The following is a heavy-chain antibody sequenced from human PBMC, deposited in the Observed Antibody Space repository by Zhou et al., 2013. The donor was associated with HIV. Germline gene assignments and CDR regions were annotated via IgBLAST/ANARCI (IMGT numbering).Heavy chain of an antibody. V-gene: IGHV1-69*12. CDR1: GGTFSSHA. J-gene: IGHJ3*02. D-gene: IGHD6-13*01. CDR2: IITIYNTA. CDR3: AGRPTNPHDTSSWYRTHGFDI. Sequence: QVQLVQSGAEVKKPGSSVKVSCSASGGTFSSHAINWVRQAPGQGLEWMGGIITIYNTAVYAQRFRARVTITADESTSTVYMEVTSLRSDDTAVYYCAGRPTNPHDTSSWYRTHGFDIWAKGQGSPSLQ.